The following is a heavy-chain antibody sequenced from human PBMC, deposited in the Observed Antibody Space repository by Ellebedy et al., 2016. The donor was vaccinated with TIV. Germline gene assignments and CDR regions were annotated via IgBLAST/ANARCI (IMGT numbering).Heavy chain of an antibody. D-gene: IGHD1-26*01. V-gene: IGHV3-21*01. CDR3: ARERDNSGRSIYDAFDI. J-gene: IGHJ3*02. Sequence: GESLKISXAASGFTFSSYDMNWVRQGPGKGLEWVSPISSRSNYIYYAESLKGRFTVSRDNAKNSLFLQMDSLRVEDTAVYFCARERDNSGRSIYDAFDIWGQGTMVTVSS. CDR1: GFTFSSYD. CDR2: ISSRSNYI.